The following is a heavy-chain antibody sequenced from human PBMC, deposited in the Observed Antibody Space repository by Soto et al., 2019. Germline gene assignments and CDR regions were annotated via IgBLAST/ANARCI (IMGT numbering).Heavy chain of an antibody. CDR2: MNPNSGNT. D-gene: IGHD6-13*01. V-gene: IGHV1-8*01. CDR3: ARERSAAGTGWFDP. J-gene: IGHJ5*02. Sequence: QVQLVQSGAEVKKPGASVKVSCKASGYTFTSYDINWVRQATGQGLEWMGWMNPNSGNTGNAQKCLGRVNMTRNTTISTAYMELSSLRSEDTAVYYCARERSAAGTGWFDPWGQGTLVTVSS. CDR1: GYTFTSYD.